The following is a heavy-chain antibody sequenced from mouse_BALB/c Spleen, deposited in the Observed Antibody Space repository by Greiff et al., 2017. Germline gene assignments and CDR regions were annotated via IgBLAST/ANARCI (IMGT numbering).Heavy chain of an antibody. Sequence: EVKLVESGPELVKPGASVKISCKASGYTFTDYNMHWVKQSHGKSLEWIGYIYPYNGGTGYNQKFKSKATLTVDNSSSTAYMELRSLTSEDSAVYYCARGVYGGGYFDVWGAGTTVTVSS. D-gene: IGHD1-1*01. CDR1: GYTFTDYN. CDR3: ARGVYGGGYFDV. J-gene: IGHJ1*01. CDR2: IYPYNGGT. V-gene: IGHV1S29*02.